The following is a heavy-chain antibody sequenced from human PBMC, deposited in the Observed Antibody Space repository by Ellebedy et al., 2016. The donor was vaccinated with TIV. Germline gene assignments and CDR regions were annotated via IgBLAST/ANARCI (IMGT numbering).Heavy chain of an antibody. J-gene: IGHJ6*02. Sequence: ASVKVSCKASGGTFSSYAISWVRQAPGQGLEWMGWMNPNSGNTGYAQKFQGRVTITRNTSISTAYMELSSLRSEDTAVYYCARSDVWGQGTTVTVSS. CDR1: GGTFSSYA. V-gene: IGHV1-8*03. CDR2: MNPNSGNT. CDR3: ARSDV.